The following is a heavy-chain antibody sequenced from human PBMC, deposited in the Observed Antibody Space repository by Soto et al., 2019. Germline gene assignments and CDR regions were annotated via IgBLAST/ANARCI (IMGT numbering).Heavy chain of an antibody. CDR1: GGSISSNY. CDR3: AGSYDDGGYAFDF. J-gene: IGHJ4*02. D-gene: IGHD4-17*01. V-gene: IGHV4-59*08. CDR2: IYYSGTT. Sequence: QVQLQESGPGLVKPSETLSLTCTVSGGSISSNYWSWIRQPPGKGLEWIGYIYYSGTTNYNPSLKSRVTISLDTPKTQFSLKLSSVTAADTAVYYCAGSYDDGGYAFDFCGQGTLVTVSS.